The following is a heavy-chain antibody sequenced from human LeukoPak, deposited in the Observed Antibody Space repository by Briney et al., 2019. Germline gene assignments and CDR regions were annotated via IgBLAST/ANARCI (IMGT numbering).Heavy chain of an antibody. CDR2: TYYRSKWYN. J-gene: IGHJ4*02. D-gene: IGHD3-9*01. V-gene: IGHV6-1*01. CDR3: ARDLGGTILTPYYDY. CDR1: GDSVSSNSAA. Sequence: SQTLSLTCAISGDSVSSNSAAWNWIRQSPSRGLEWLGRTYYRSKWYNDYAVSVKSRITINPDTSKNQFSLKLSSVTAADTAVYYCARDLGGTILTPYYDYWGQGTLVTVSS.